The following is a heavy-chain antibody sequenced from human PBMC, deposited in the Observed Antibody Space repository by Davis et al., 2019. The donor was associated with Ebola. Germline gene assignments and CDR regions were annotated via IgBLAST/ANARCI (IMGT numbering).Heavy chain of an antibody. CDR1: GYRFTNYW. D-gene: IGHD3-10*01. V-gene: IGHV5-10-1*01. CDR2: IDPSDSYT. CDR3: ATYLIRGVMAQYYFDY. J-gene: IGHJ4*02. Sequence: GESLKISCQGSGYRFTNYWISWVRQMPGKGLEWMGRIDPSDSYTNYSPSFQGHVTISADKSISTAYLQWSSLKASDTAIYYCATYLIRGVMAQYYFDYWGQGTLVTVSS.